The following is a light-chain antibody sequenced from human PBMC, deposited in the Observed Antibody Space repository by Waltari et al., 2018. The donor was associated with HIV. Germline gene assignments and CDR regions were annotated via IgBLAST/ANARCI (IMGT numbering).Light chain of an antibody. V-gene: IGLV7-46*01. CDR1: TGPVTSSHH. CDR2: VTL. CDR3: LLSFAGARPVV. J-gene: IGLJ2*01. Sequence: QAVVTQEPSLTVSPGGTVTLTCGSSTGPVTSSHHPYWFQQKSGTDPRTLIYVTLHKHSWTPARFSGSLLGGKAALTLSGAQPDDEAEYFCLLSFAGARPVVFGGGTNLTVL.